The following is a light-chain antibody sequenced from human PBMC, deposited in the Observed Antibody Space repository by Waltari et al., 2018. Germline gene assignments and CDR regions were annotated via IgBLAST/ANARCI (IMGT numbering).Light chain of an antibody. Sequence: QSALTQPRSVSGSPGQSVTISCTGTSNAVGRYKYVFWYQRHPGKAPKLMIYNVSERPSGVPDRFSGSKSANTASLTISGLQAEDEADYYCCTYVGGYSYVFGTGTKVTVL. CDR2: NVS. J-gene: IGLJ1*01. V-gene: IGLV2-11*01. CDR3: CTYVGGYSYV. CDR1: SNAVGRYKY.